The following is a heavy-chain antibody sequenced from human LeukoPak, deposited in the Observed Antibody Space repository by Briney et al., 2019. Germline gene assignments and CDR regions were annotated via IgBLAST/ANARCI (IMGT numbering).Heavy chain of an antibody. J-gene: IGHJ4*02. CDR3: ARARVPIAVAGLYYFDY. CDR2: IKPNSGSS. CDR1: GYTFTAYY. D-gene: IGHD6-19*01. V-gene: IGHV1-2*02. Sequence: GPSVTVSCKASGYTFTAYYIHWLRQAPGQGPEWMGWIKPNSGSSNYAQKFQGRVTMTRDTSSNSAYMDLTSLKSDDTALYYCARARVPIAVAGLYYFDYWGQGALVTVSS.